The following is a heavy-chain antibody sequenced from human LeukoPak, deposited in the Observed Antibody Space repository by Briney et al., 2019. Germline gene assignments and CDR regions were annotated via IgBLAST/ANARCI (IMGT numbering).Heavy chain of an antibody. D-gene: IGHD6-19*01. CDR2: ISWYSGTI. CDR3: AKDLYSSAARAYYYAMDV. J-gene: IGHJ6*02. CDR1: GFTFSSYG. Sequence: GGSLRLSCAASGFTFSSYGMHWVRQAPGKGLEWVSGISWYSGTIGYADSVKGRFTISRDNAKNSLYLQMNSLRAEDTALYYCAKDLYSSAARAYYYAMDVWGQGTTVTVSS. V-gene: IGHV3-9*01.